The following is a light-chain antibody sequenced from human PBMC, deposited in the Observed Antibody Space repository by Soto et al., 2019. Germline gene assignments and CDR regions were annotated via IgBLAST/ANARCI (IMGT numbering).Light chain of an antibody. CDR1: SSNIGAGYD. CDR3: QSYDSSLSGYV. Sequence: QSVLTQPPSVSGAPGQRVTISCTGRSSNIGAGYDVHWYQQLPGTAPKLLIYGNSNRPSGVPDRFSGSKSGTSASLAITGLQAEDEADYYCQSYDSSLSGYVFGTGTKVTLL. V-gene: IGLV1-40*01. CDR2: GNS. J-gene: IGLJ1*01.